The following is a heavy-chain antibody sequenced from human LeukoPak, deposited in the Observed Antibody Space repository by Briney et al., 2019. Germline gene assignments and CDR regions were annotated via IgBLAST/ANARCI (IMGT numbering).Heavy chain of an antibody. CDR3: AKHGSGWRFDY. CDR1: GGSISSYY. CDR2: IYYSGDT. J-gene: IGHJ4*02. D-gene: IGHD6-19*01. V-gene: IGHV4-59*08. Sequence: SETLSLTCTVSGGSISSYYWSWIRQPPGKGLEWIAYIYYSGDTNYTPSLKSRVTMSVDTSKNQFSLRLSSVTAADTAVYYCAKHGSGWRFDYWGQGTLVTVSS.